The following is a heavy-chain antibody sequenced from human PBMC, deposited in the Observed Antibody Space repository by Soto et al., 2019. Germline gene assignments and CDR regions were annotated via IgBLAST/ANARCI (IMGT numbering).Heavy chain of an antibody. CDR3: ARGLVGAKLSRAFDI. J-gene: IGHJ3*02. D-gene: IGHD1-26*01. V-gene: IGHV3-33*01. Sequence: ESGGGVVQPGRSLRLSCAASGFTFSSYGMHWVRQAPGKGLEWVAVIWYDGSNKYYADSVKGRFTISRDNSKNTLYLQMNSLRAEDTAVYYCARGLVGAKLSRAFDIWGQGTMVTVSS. CDR1: GFTFSSYG. CDR2: IWYDGSNK.